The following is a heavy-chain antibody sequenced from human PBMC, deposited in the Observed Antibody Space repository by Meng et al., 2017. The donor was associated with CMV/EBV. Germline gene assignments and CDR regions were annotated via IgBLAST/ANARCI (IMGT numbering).Heavy chain of an antibody. Sequence: GESLKISCAASGFTFSSYWMHWVRQAPGKGLVWVSRINSDGSSTSYADSVKGRFTISRDNAKNTLYLQMNSLRAEDTAAYYCARGGWITIFGVVINYYGMDVWGQGTTVTSP. CDR3: ARGGWITIFGVVINYYGMDV. D-gene: IGHD3-3*01. J-gene: IGHJ6*02. CDR2: INSDGSST. CDR1: GFTFSSYW. V-gene: IGHV3-74*01.